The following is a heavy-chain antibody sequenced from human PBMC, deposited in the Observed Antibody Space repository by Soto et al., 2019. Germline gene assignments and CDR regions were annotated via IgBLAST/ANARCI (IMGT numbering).Heavy chain of an antibody. CDR1: GYTLTSYG. D-gene: IGHD6-19*01. V-gene: IGHV1-18*01. J-gene: IGHJ3*02. CDR2: ISAYNGNT. Sequence: ASVKVSCKASGYTLTSYGIIWVRQAPGQGLEWMGWISAYNGNTNYAQKLQGRVTMTTDTSTSTAYMELRSLRSDNTAVYYCAISSGSVIDAFDIWGQGTMVTVSS. CDR3: AISSGSVIDAFDI.